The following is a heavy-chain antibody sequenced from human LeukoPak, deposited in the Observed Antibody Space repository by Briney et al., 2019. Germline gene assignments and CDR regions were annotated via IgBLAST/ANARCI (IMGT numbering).Heavy chain of an antibody. V-gene: IGHV4-38-2*02. CDR2: IYHSGST. Sequence: PSETLSLTCAVSGYSISSGYYWGWIRQPPGKGLEWIGSIYHSGSTYYNPSLKSRVTISVDTSKNQFSLKLSSVTAADTAVYYCARDSDMAELNFDYWGQGTLVTVSS. J-gene: IGHJ4*02. CDR3: ARDSDMAELNFDY. D-gene: IGHD1-26*01. CDR1: GYSISSGYY.